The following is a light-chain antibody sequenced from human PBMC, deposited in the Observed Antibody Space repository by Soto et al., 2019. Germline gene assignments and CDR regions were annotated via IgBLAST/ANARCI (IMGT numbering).Light chain of an antibody. J-gene: IGKJ1*01. V-gene: IGKV3-20*01. CDR3: QQYLSSPWT. CDR1: QSFRYKY. Sequence: EIVLTQSPGTLSLSPGERAALSCRASQSFRYKYLAWYQQKPGQAPRLLIYGASTRAPGIADRFSGSGSGTDFTLTITRLEPEDFAVYYCQQYLSSPWTFGQGTKVEIK. CDR2: GAS.